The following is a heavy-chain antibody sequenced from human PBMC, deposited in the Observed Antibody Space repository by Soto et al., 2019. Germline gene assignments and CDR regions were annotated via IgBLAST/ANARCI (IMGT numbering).Heavy chain of an antibody. J-gene: IGHJ4*02. V-gene: IGHV3-23*01. CDR2: IRGSGGST. CDR3: AKEVRSMIVVVITSFDY. CDR1: GFTFSSYA. D-gene: IGHD3-22*01. Sequence: EVQLLESGGGLVQPGGSLRLSCAASGFTFSSYAMSWVRRAPGRGLGWVSAIRGSGGSTYYANSVKGRFTISRDNSKNTLYLQMNSLRAEDTAVYYCAKEVRSMIVVVITSFDYWGQGTLVTVSS.